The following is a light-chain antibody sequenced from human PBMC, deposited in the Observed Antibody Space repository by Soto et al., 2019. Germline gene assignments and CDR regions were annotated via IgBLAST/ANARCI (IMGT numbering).Light chain of an antibody. V-gene: IGKV3-11*01. CDR1: QSVSSY. CDR3: QQRSNWPPT. J-gene: IGKJ1*01. CDR2: DAS. Sequence: EIVLTQSPSTVCVSXREGATLTXXASQSVSSYLAWYQQKPGQAPRLLIYDASNRATGIPARFSGSGSGTDFTLTISSLEPEDFAVYYCQQRSNWPPTFGQGTKVDIK.